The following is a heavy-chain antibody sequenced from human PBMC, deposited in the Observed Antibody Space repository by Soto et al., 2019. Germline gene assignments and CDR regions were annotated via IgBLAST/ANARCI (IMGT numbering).Heavy chain of an antibody. CDR1: GGAFSDYA. CDR2: IMPIFRAP. V-gene: IGHV1-69*12. D-gene: IGHD1-7*01. J-gene: IGHJ6*04. Sequence: QVQLVQSGAEVKKPGSSVKVSCKASGGAFSDYAFSWVRQAPGQGLEWLGGIMPIFRAPDYAQKFQGRVTITAXEXTXTXXRGMNRLRSEDTAVYYCASWLKGPDIRNSDYGMDVWGEGATVTVSA. CDR3: ASWLKGPDIRNSDYGMDV.